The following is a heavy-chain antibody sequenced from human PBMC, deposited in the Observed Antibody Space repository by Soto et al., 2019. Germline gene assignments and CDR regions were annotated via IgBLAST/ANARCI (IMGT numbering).Heavy chain of an antibody. Sequence: GGSLRLSCAASGFTFSTYTMNWVRHAPGKGLEWVSSISSSGSYIYYADSLKGRFTISRDNARNSLYLQINSLRAEDTAVYYCARLPTESLIRAYYFDYWGEGTMVPVYS. CDR2: ISSSGSYI. CDR1: GFTFSTYT. J-gene: IGHJ4*02. V-gene: IGHV3-21*01. D-gene: IGHD2-21*01. CDR3: ARLPTESLIRAYYFDY.